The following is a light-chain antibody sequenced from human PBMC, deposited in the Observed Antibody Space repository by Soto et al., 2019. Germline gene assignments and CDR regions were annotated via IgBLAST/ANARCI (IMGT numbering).Light chain of an antibody. CDR3: SSYASSSTYV. CDR1: SSDVGAYNY. Sequence: LTQPASVSGSPGQSITISCTGTSSDVGAYNYVSWYQQHPGKAPKLMIYDVSNRPSGVSNRFSGSKSGNSASLTISGLQAQDEADYYCSSYASSSTYVFGTGTKVTVL. J-gene: IGLJ1*01. V-gene: IGLV2-14*01. CDR2: DVS.